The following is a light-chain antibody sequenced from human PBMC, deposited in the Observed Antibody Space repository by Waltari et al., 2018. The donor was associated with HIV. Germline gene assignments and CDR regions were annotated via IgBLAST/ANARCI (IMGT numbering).Light chain of an antibody. V-gene: IGLV1-51*01. J-gene: IGLJ2*01. CDR3: GAWDSSLNDDGV. Sequence: QSVLTQPPPVSAAPGQKVIISCPGSSSNIGKNSVSWYQQLPVTAPKPLIYDNNKRPSGIPDRFSGSKSGTSATLVIIGLQTGDEADYYCGAWDSSLNDDGVFGGGTKLTVL. CDR2: DNN. CDR1: SSNIGKNS.